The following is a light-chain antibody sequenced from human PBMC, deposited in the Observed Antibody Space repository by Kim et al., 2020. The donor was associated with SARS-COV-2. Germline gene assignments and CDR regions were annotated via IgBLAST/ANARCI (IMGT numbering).Light chain of an antibody. CDR3: ALQDDSLYTYG. J-gene: IGLJ1*01. V-gene: IGLV1-44*01. Sequence: QSVVTQPPSASGTPGQSVTIPRDLSSSNLGVHSVYWYQQASGAAPTLLIYSNYKRSLGVPDRLSLSKSGTSASLAISGLQPEDEADYYCALQDDSLYTYGFGTESDVADL. CDR2: SNY. CDR1: SSNLGVHS.